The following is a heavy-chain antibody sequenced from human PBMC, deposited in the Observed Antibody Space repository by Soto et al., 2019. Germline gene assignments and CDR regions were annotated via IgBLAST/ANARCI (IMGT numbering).Heavy chain of an antibody. Sequence: SETLSLTCTVSGGSISSYYWSWIRQPPGKGLEWIGYIYYSGSTNYNPSLKSRVTISVDTSKNQFSLKLGSVTAADTAVYYCARECRYCSSTSKRGSYYYYYMDVWGKGTTVTVSS. CDR3: ARECRYCSSTSKRGSYYYYYMDV. CDR2: IYYSGST. CDR1: GGSISSYY. J-gene: IGHJ6*03. V-gene: IGHV4-59*01. D-gene: IGHD2-2*01.